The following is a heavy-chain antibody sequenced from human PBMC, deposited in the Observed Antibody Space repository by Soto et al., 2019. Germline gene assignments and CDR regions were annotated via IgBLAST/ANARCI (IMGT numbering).Heavy chain of an antibody. CDR2: IYYSGST. J-gene: IGHJ5*02. Sequence: PSGTLSLTCTVSGGSISSGGYYWSWIRQHPGKGLEWIGYIYYSGSTYSDPSLKSRVTISVDTSKNQYSLKLSSVTAADTAVYYCVRGWLPPPNWFDPWGQGTLVTVSS. D-gene: IGHD5-12*01. CDR3: VRGWLPPPNWFDP. V-gene: IGHV4-31*03. CDR1: GGSISSGGYY.